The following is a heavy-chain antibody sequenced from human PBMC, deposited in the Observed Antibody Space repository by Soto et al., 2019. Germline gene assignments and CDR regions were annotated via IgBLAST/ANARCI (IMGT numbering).Heavy chain of an antibody. Sequence: QVQLVESGGGVVQPGRSLRLSCAASGFTFSSYAMHWVRQAPGKGLEWVAVISYDGSNKYYADSVKGRFTISRDNSKNTLYLQMNSLRAEDTAVYYCARDGQQLLRPYNWFDPWGQGTLVTVSS. CDR3: ARDGQQLLRPYNWFDP. CDR2: ISYDGSNK. J-gene: IGHJ5*02. V-gene: IGHV3-30-3*01. D-gene: IGHD6-13*01. CDR1: GFTFSSYA.